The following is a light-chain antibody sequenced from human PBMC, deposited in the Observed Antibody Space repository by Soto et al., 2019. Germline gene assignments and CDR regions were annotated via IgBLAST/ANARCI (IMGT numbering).Light chain of an antibody. CDR1: QSVRSD. Sequence: EIVMTQSPATLSVSPGERVTLSCRANQSVRSDLAWYQQKPGQAPRLLIYAASTRATGIPARFSGSGSGTEFTLAISSLQSEDFAVYYCQQYVNWPPTFTFGQGTKLEIK. CDR3: QQYVNWPPTFT. CDR2: AAS. J-gene: IGKJ2*01. V-gene: IGKV3D-15*01.